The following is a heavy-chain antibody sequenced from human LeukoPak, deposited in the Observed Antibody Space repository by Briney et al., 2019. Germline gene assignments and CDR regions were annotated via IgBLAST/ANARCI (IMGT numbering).Heavy chain of an antibody. V-gene: IGHV3-23*01. CDR2: IGGSGGGI. J-gene: IGHJ4*02. D-gene: IGHD3-10*01. Sequence: PGGSLRLSFAASRFTFSSYAISWVRQAPGMRLEWVSTIGGSGGGIYYADSVKGRFTISRDNSQSTLYLQMNSLRAEDTAVYYCAKYRGFGDSYDSWGQGTLVTVSS. CDR1: RFTFSSYA. CDR3: AKYRGFGDSYDS.